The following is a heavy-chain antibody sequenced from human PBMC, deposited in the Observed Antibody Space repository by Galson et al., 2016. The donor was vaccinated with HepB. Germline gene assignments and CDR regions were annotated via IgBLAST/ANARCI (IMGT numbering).Heavy chain of an antibody. CDR3: AHRRSGYCNTVNCLYFDY. Sequence: PALVKPTQTLTLTCTFSGFSLSTSGVGVGWIRQPPGKALEWLALIYWDDDKRYSPSLTSRLTITKDTSKNQVVLTVTNMDPVDTATYYCAHRRSGYCNTVNCLYFDYWGQGTLATVSS. J-gene: IGHJ4*02. V-gene: IGHV2-5*02. CDR1: GFSLSTSGVG. D-gene: IGHD2-15*01. CDR2: IYWDDDK.